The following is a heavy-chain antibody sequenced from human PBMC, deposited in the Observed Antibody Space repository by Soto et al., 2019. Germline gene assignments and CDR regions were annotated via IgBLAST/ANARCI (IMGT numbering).Heavy chain of an antibody. CDR3: ARDGGVYDYSPFDY. Sequence: QVQLVQSGAEVKKPGSSVKVSCNASGGTFSSYAISWVRQAPGQGLEWMGGIIPIFGTADYAQKFQGRVTITADESTSTAYMEPSSLRSEDTAVYYCARDGGVYDYSPFDYWGQGTLVTVSS. J-gene: IGHJ4*02. CDR2: IIPIFGTA. CDR1: GGTFSSYA. V-gene: IGHV1-69*12. D-gene: IGHD4-4*01.